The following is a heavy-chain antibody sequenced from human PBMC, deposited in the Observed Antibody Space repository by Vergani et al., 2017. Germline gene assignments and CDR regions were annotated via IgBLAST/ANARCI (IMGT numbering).Heavy chain of an antibody. D-gene: IGHD3-10*01. CDR2: IYYSGST. V-gene: IGHV4-39*01. Sequence: QVQLQESGPGLVKPSGTLSLTCTVSGGSISSSSYYWGWIRQPPGKGLEWIGSIYYSGSTYYNPSLKSRVTISVDTSKNQFSLKLSSVTAADTAVYYCARGYYGSGSYNPYYYYGMDVWGQGTTVTVSS. CDR3: ARGYYGSGSYNPYYYYGMDV. J-gene: IGHJ6*02. CDR1: GGSISSSSYY.